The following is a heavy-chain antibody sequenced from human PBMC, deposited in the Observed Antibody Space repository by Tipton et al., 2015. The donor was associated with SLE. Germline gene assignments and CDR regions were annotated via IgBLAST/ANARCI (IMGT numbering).Heavy chain of an antibody. J-gene: IGHJ6*03. D-gene: IGHD3-3*02. V-gene: IGHV4-59*12. CDR3: AREGVHFWSGSSYYYYYYMDV. CDR1: GGSISGYF. Sequence: TLSLTCTVSGGSISGYFWTWIRQPPGKGLELIGYSYYSGSTNSDPSLKSRVTISVDMSRNQFSLKLSSVTAADTAVYYCAREGVHFWSGSSYYYYYYMDVWGKGTTVTVSS. CDR2: SYYSGST.